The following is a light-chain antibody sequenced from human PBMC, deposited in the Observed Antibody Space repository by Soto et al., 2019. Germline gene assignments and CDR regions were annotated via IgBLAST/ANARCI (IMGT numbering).Light chain of an antibody. V-gene: IGLV2-8*01. CDR1: SSDVGGYNY. J-gene: IGLJ1*01. Sequence: SALTQPPSASGSPGQSVAISCTGTSSDVGGYNYVSWYQQYPGKAPKLIMYEVTKRPSGVPDRFSGSKSGNTASLTVSGLQAEDEADYYCCSYVGSNNYGFGTGTKGTVL. CDR2: EVT. CDR3: CSYVGSNNYG.